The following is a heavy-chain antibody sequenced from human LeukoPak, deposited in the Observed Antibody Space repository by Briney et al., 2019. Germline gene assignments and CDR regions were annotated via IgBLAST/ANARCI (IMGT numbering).Heavy chain of an antibody. Sequence: PGGSLRLSCAASGFTFSSYAMHWVRQAPGKGLEWVAVISYDGSNKYYADSVKGRFTISRDNSKNTLYLQMNSLRAEDTAVYYCARDRSSGWYFALDYWGQGTLVTVSS. CDR2: ISYDGSNK. J-gene: IGHJ4*02. CDR3: ARDRSSGWYFALDY. V-gene: IGHV3-30-3*01. CDR1: GFTFSSYA. D-gene: IGHD6-19*01.